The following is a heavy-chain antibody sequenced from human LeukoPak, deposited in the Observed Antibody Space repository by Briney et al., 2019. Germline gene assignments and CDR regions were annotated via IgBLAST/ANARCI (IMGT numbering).Heavy chain of an antibody. CDR2: ISVYNGNT. V-gene: IGHV1-18*01. D-gene: IGHD4-23*01. CDR1: GYTFTSYG. Sequence: GASVKVSCKASGYTFTSYGISWVRQAPGQGLEWMGWISVYNGNTNYAQKLQGRVTMTRDTSISTAYMELSGLRSDDTAVYYCARGSGGNLFDPWGQGTLVTVSS. J-gene: IGHJ5*02. CDR3: ARGSGGNLFDP.